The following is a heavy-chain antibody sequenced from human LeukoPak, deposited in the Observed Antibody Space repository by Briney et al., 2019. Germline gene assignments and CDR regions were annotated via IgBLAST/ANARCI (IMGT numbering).Heavy chain of an antibody. D-gene: IGHD5-12*01. J-gene: IGHJ4*02. CDR1: GFTFSNYA. Sequence: PGGSLRLSCVASGFTFSNYAMSWVRQAPGKGLQWVSPISDGVNKIHYAGPVKGRFTISRDNSRNTLYVQMSSLKADDTAVYYCVKNVGGNEGAYWGQGTLVTVSS. CDR3: VKNVGGNEGAY. V-gene: IGHV3-23*01. CDR2: ISDGVNKI.